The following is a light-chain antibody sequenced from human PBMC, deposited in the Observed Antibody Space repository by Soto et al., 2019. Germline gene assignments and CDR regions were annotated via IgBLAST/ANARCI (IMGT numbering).Light chain of an antibody. CDR2: DVT. V-gene: IGLV2-14*01. CDR1: GDDIGGYNF. Sequence: ISCGGTGDDIGGYNFVSWYQHHPGKAPKLIIYDVTHRPSGVSERFSGSKSGFTASLTISGLQAEDESHYYCSSFTSISTYVFGTGTKVTVL. J-gene: IGLJ1*01. CDR3: SSFTSISTYV.